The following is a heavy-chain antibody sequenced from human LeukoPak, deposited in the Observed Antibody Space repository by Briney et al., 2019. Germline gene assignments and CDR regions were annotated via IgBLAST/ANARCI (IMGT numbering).Heavy chain of an antibody. CDR1: GGSISSSSYY. CDR3: ARHRVRGVMGGYFDY. J-gene: IGHJ4*02. Sequence: SETLSLTCTVSGGSISSSSYYWGWIRQPPGKGLEWIGSIYYSGSTYYNPSPKSRVTISVDTSKNQFSLKLSSVTAADTAVYYCARHRVRGVMGGYFDYWGQGTLVTVSS. V-gene: IGHV4-39*01. D-gene: IGHD3-10*01. CDR2: IYYSGST.